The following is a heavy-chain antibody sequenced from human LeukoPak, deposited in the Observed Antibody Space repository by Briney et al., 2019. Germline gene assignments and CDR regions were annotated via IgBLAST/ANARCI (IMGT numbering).Heavy chain of an antibody. CDR3: VRDGGWDYCNRGSCYYDY. D-gene: IGHD2-15*01. V-gene: IGHV3-21*01. CDR2: ISSSSGYV. Sequence: GGSLRLSCAASGFTFSDYTMNWVRQPPGKGLEWVSFISSSSGYVYYADSVKGRFTISRDNAKNSVYLQMNSLRAEDTAVYYCVRDGGWDYCNRGSCYYDYWGQGILVTVSS. CDR1: GFTFSDYT. J-gene: IGHJ4*02.